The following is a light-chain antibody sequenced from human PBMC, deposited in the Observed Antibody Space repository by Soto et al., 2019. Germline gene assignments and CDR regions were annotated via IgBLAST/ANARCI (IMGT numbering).Light chain of an antibody. Sequence: EIVLTQSPATLSLSPGERATLSCRASQSVSSYLAWYQQKPGQAPRLLIYNASNRATGIPARFSGSGSGTDFTITISSLEPEDFAVYDCQQRSNWPPLTFGGGTKVEIK. CDR3: QQRSNWPPLT. CDR2: NAS. J-gene: IGKJ4*01. V-gene: IGKV3-11*01. CDR1: QSVSSY.